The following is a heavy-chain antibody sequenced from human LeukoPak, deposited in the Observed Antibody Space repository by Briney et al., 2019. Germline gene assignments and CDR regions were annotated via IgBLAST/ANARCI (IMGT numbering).Heavy chain of an antibody. J-gene: IGHJ4*02. D-gene: IGHD6-19*01. CDR2: ISSSSSTI. CDR1: Y. CDR3: ARDPGWYGDY. Sequence: YWGWIRQPPGKGLEWVSYISSSSSTIYYADSVKGRFTISRDNAKNSLYLQMNSLRAEDTAVYYCARDPGWYGDYWGQGTLVTVSS. V-gene: IGHV3-11*04.